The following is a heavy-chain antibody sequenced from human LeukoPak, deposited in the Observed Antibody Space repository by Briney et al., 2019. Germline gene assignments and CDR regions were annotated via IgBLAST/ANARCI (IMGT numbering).Heavy chain of an antibody. CDR3: ARVRYFGWLFLPDY. CDR2: INPNSGGT. J-gene: IGHJ4*02. D-gene: IGHD3-9*01. V-gene: IGHV1-2*02. CDR1: GYTFTGYY. Sequence: ASVKVSCKASGYTFTGYYMHWVRQAPGQGLEWMGWINPNSGGTNYAQKFQGRVTMTRDTSISTAYMELSRLRSDDTAVYYCARVRYFGWLFLPDYWGQGTLVTVSS.